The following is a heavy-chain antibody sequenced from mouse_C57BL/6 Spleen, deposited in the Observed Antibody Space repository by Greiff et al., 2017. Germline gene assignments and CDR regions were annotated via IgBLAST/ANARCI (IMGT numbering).Heavy chain of an antibody. CDR2: IRSKSNNYAT. D-gene: IGHD1-3*01. CDR1: GFSFNTYA. Sequence: EVQLQESGGGLVQPKGSLKLSCAASGFSFNTYAMNWVRQAPGKGLEWVARIRSKSNNYATYYADSVKDRFTISRDDSESMLYLQMNNLKTEDTAMYYCVRHTLSAMDYWGQGTSVTVSS. J-gene: IGHJ4*01. CDR3: VRHTLSAMDY. V-gene: IGHV10-1*01.